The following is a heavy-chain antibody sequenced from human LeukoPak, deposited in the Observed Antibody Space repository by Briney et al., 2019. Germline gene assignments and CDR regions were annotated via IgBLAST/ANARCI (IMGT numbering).Heavy chain of an antibody. V-gene: IGHV3-66*01. D-gene: IGHD3-22*01. J-gene: IGHJ6*02. CDR1: GFTFSSNY. CDR2: IYNGGNT. Sequence: PGGSLRLSCAASGFTFSSNYMSWVRQAPGKGLEWVSDIYNGGNTYYADSVKGRFTISRDKSKNTLYLPMNSLRAEDTAVYYCCITMIVGYSYGMDVWGQGTTVTVSS. CDR3: CITMIVGYSYGMDV.